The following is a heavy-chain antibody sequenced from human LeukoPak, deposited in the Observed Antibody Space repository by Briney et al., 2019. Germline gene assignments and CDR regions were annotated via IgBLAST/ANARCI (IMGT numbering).Heavy chain of an antibody. Sequence: PGGSLRLSCAAWGFTFRRYDMSWVRQAAGKGVEGVSGMSGSGGSTYYADSVKGRFTISRDNSKNTLYLQMNSLRAEDTAVYYCAKPTYSNYGNNWFDPWGQGTLVTVSS. D-gene: IGHD4-4*01. V-gene: IGHV3-23*01. J-gene: IGHJ5*02. CDR3: AKPTYSNYGNNWFDP. CDR1: GFTFRRYD. CDR2: MSGSGGST.